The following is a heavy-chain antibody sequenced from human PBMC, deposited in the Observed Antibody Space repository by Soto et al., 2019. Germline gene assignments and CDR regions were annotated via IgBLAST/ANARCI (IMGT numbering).Heavy chain of an antibody. Sequence: QLQLQESGPGLVKTSETLSLTCTVSGGSVSNSNYNWGWIRQPPGKGLEWVGSIYHSGNTYHNPSLKSPVTISVDTSKNQFSLKLSSVTAADTAVYYCASLVTSGTYYDYWGQGTLVTVSS. CDR2: IYHSGNT. V-gene: IGHV4-39*01. J-gene: IGHJ4*02. D-gene: IGHD3-10*01. CDR3: ASLVTSGTYYDY. CDR1: GGSVSNSNYN.